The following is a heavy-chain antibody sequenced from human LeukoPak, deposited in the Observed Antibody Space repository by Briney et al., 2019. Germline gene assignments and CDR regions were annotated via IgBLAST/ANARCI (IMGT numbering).Heavy chain of an antibody. D-gene: IGHD2-2*01. CDR3: ARDRTSSPRAFDI. V-gene: IGHV3-30-3*01. CDR1: GFTFSSYA. Sequence: GGSLRLSCAASGFTFSSYAMHWVRQAPGKGLEWVAVISYDGSNKYYADSVKGRFTISRDNAKNSLYLQMNSLRAEDTAVYYCARDRTSSPRAFDIWGQGTMVTVSS. J-gene: IGHJ3*02. CDR2: ISYDGSNK.